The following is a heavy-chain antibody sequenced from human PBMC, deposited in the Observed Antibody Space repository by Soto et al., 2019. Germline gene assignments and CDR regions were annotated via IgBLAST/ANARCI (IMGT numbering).Heavy chain of an antibody. Sequence: QVQLVESGGGVVQPGRSLRLSCAASGFTFSSYGMHWVRQAPGKGLEWVAVIWYDGSNKYYADSVKGRFTISRDNSKNTLYLQMNSLRAEDTAVYYCARGQSEKEHRSGSGSYRPLDYWGQGTLVTVSS. D-gene: IGHD3-10*01. CDR2: IWYDGSNK. V-gene: IGHV3-33*01. CDR1: GFTFSSYG. CDR3: ARGQSEKEHRSGSGSYRPLDY. J-gene: IGHJ4*02.